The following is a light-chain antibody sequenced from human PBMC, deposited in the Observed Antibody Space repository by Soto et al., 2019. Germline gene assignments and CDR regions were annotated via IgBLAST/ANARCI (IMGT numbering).Light chain of an antibody. Sequence: EIVMTQSPATLSVSPGERATLSCRASQSVSSKLAWYQQRPGQAPRLLISGASSRATGIPARFSGSGSGTEFTLTISSLQSEDFAVYYCQQYNNWPLFGQGTKVDIK. CDR2: GAS. J-gene: IGKJ1*01. V-gene: IGKV3-15*01. CDR1: QSVSSK. CDR3: QQYNNWPL.